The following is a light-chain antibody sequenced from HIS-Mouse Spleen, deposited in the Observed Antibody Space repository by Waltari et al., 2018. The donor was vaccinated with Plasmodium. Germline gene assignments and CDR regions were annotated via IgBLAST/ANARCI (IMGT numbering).Light chain of an antibody. J-gene: IGKJ3*01. Sequence: EIVMTQSPATLSVSPGERATLACRASQRVSSNFAWYQQKPGQAPRLLSYGASTRATGIPARFSGSGSGTEFTLTISSLQSEDFAVYYCQQYNNWSFTFGPGTKVDIK. CDR2: GAS. V-gene: IGKV3-15*01. CDR3: QQYNNWSFT. CDR1: QRVSSN.